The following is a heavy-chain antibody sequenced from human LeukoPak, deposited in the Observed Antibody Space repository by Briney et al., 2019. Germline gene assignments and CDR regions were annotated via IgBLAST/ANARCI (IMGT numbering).Heavy chain of an antibody. D-gene: IGHD4-17*01. CDR2: IWYDGSNK. J-gene: IGHJ4*02. Sequence: GGSLRLSCAASGLTFSSYGVHWVRQAPGKGLEWVAVIWYDGSNKYYADSVKGRFTISRDNSKNTLYLQMNSLRAEDTAVYYCARDNWENGDYFLDYWGQGTLVTVSS. CDR1: GLTFSSYG. CDR3: ARDNWENGDYFLDY. V-gene: IGHV3-33*01.